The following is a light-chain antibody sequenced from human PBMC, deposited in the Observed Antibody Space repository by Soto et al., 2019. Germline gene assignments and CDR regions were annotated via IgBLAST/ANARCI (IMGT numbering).Light chain of an antibody. V-gene: IGKV3-15*01. CDR1: QSVSSN. CDR2: GAT. J-gene: IGKJ4*01. CDR3: QQYNNWPLT. Sequence: EIVMTQSPATLSVSPGERATLSCRASQSVSSNLAWYQQKPVQAPRLLIYGATTRATGIPARFSGSGSGTEFTLIISSLQSEDFAVYYCQQYNNWPLTFGGGTKVEIK.